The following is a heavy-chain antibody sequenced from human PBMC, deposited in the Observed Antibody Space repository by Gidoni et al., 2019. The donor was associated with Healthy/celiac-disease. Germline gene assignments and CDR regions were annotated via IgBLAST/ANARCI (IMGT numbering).Heavy chain of an antibody. J-gene: IGHJ4*02. D-gene: IGHD2-15*01. CDR3: ARGRRVAFDY. V-gene: IGHV4-34*01. CDR1: GGSFSGYY. CDR2: INHSGST. Sequence: HVQLQQWGTGLLKPSETLSLTCAVYGGSFSGYYWSWIRQPPGKGLEWIGEINHSGSTNYNTSLKSRVTISVDTSKNQFSLKLSSVTAADTAVHYCARGRRVAFDYWGQGTLVTVSS.